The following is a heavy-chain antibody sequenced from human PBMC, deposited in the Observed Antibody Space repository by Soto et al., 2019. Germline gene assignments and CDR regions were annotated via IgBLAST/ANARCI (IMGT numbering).Heavy chain of an antibody. J-gene: IGHJ6*02. V-gene: IGHV3-30-3*01. CDR2: ISYDGSSK. CDR1: GFTFSSYA. Sequence: GGSLRLSCAASGFTFSSYAMHWVRQAPGKGLGWVAVISYDGSSKYYADSVKGRFTISRDNSKNTLYLQMNSLRAEDTAVYYCARVRGRYSSSWYLGYYYYGMDVWGQGTTVTVSS. CDR3: ARVRGRYSSSWYLGYYYYGMDV. D-gene: IGHD6-13*01.